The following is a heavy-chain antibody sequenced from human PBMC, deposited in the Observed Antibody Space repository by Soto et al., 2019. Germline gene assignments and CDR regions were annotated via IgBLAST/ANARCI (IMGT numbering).Heavy chain of an antibody. CDR1: GGSISSGDYY. CDR3: ARYAPYYYGMDV. CDR2: IYYSGST. Sequence: QVQLQESGPGLVKPSQTLSLTCTVSGGSISSGDYYWSWIRQPPGKGLEWIGYIYYSGSTYYNPSRKSRVTIAVDTSKNQFSLKLSSVTAADTAVYYCARYAPYYYGMDVWGQGTTVTVSS. J-gene: IGHJ6*02. V-gene: IGHV4-30-4*01.